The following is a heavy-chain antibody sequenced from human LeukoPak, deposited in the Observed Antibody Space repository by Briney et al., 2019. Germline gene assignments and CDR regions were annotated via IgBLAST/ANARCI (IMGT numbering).Heavy chain of an antibody. CDR2: IYSGGTT. D-gene: IGHD1-26*01. CDR1: GFTVSSNY. J-gene: IGHJ4*02. Sequence: GGSLRLSCAASGFTVSSNYMSWVRQAPGKGLEWVSVIYSGGTTYYADSVKGRFTISRDNSRNTLSLQMNSLRGEDTAVYYCARGGLTIAEATTSWYLDYWGQGTLVTVSS. CDR3: ARGGLTIAEATTSWYLDY. V-gene: IGHV3-66*01.